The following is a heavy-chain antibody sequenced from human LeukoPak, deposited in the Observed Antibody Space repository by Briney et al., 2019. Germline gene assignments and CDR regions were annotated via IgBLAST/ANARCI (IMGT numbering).Heavy chain of an antibody. CDR2: IIPIFGTA. D-gene: IGHD1-26*01. CDR3: ASXXVXATPXYYYYMDV. CDR1: GGTFSSYA. Sequence: VKVSCKASGGTFSSYAISWVRQAPGQGLEWMGGIIPIFGTANYAQKFQGRVTITMDESTSTAYMELSSLRSEDTAVYYCASXXVXATPXYYYYMDVWGKGTTVTVSX. J-gene: IGHJ6*03. V-gene: IGHV1-69*13.